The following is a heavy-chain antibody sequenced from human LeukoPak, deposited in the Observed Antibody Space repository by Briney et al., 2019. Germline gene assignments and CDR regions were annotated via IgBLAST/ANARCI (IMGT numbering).Heavy chain of an antibody. CDR1: GFTFDDYA. D-gene: IGHD3-22*01. CDR2: ISWNSGSI. CDR3: ARDRNYYDGSGYYDAFDI. V-gene: IGHV3-9*01. J-gene: IGHJ3*02. Sequence: GGSLRLSCAASGFTFDDYAMHWVRQAPGKGLEWVSGISWNSGSIGYADSVKGRFTISRDNAKNSLYLQMNSLRAEDTAVYYCARDRNYYDGSGYYDAFDIWGQGTMVTLSS.